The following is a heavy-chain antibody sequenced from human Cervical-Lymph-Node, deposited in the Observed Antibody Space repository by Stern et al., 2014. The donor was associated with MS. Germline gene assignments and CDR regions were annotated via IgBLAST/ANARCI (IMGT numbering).Heavy chain of an antibody. CDR3: AKVYGSGPFDY. D-gene: IGHD6-19*01. J-gene: IGHJ4*02. CDR1: GFTFSSYA. Sequence: SGGTLVQPGGSLRLSCAASGFTFSSYAMSWVRQAPGKGLEWVSVISGSDGSTFYADSVKGRFTISRDNSKNTLFLQMNSLRAEDTAVYYCAKVYGSGPFDYWGQGTLVTVSS. CDR2: ISGSDGST. V-gene: IGHV3-23*01.